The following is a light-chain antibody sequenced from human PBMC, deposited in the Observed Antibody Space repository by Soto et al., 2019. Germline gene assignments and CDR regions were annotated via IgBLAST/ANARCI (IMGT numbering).Light chain of an antibody. CDR1: QDIGTD. J-gene: IGKJ4*01. V-gene: IGKV1-17*01. CDR2: EAS. CDR3: VQHYSYPLT. Sequence: DSQVTQSPSSLSASVADRVTITCRASQDIGTDLGWYQQKPGKAPERLIYEASVLQSGVPSRFSGSGSGTEFTLTVSSLQPEDFATYYCVQHYSYPLTFGGGTKVDIK.